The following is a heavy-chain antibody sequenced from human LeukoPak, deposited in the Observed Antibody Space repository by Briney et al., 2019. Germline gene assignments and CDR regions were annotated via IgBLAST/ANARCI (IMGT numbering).Heavy chain of an antibody. CDR1: GGTFRGYS. CDR3: MRDADDHYDGRGYLDS. V-gene: IGHV1-69*04. Sequence: GASVKVSCKASGGTFRGYSISWVRQAPGQGLEWLGRIIPIFGMTAYAENFEGRVTITADRSTSTVYMELRSLTSEDTAVYYCMRDADDHYDGRGYLDSWGQGTLVTVSS. CDR2: IIPIFGMT. J-gene: IGHJ4*02. D-gene: IGHD3-22*01.